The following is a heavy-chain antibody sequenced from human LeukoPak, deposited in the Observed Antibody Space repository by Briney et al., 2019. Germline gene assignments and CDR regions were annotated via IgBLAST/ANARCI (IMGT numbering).Heavy chain of an antibody. CDR2: TYHGGTT. V-gene: IGHV4-38-2*02. D-gene: IGHD3-22*01. Sequence: SETLSLTCTVSGYSISSGYLWGWIRQPPGKGLEWIGSTYHGGTTYSNPSLKSRVIISEDTSKNQFSLKLSSVTAADTAVYYCATWHSSGYPPVGAFDIWGQGTMVTVSS. CDR3: ATWHSSGYPPVGAFDI. CDR1: GYSISSGYL. J-gene: IGHJ3*02.